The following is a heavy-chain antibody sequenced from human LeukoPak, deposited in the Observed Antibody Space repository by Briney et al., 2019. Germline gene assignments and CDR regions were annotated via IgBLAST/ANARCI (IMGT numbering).Heavy chain of an antibody. CDR1: GGSFSGYY. D-gene: IGHD6-13*01. V-gene: IGHV4-34*01. CDR3: ARVEIREQQLAHFDY. Sequence: SETLSHTCAVYGGSFSGYYWSWIRQPPGKGLEWIGEINHSGSTNYNPSLKSRVTISVDTSKDQFSLKLSSVTAADTAVYYCARVEIREQQLAHFDYWGQGTLVTVSS. CDR2: INHSGST. J-gene: IGHJ4*02.